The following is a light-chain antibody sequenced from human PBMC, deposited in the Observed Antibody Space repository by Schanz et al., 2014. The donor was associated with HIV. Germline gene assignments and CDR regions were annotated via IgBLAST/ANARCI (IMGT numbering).Light chain of an antibody. J-gene: IGKJ1*01. CDR3: QQYGSSPWT. CDR1: QSVNNN. V-gene: IGKV3D-15*01. Sequence: EIVMTQSPVTLSVSPGERATLSCRASQSVNNNLAWYQQKSGQPPRLLIYGASTRATGIPARFSGSGSGTEFTLTISSLQSEDFAVYFCQQYGSSPWTFGQGTRVDVK. CDR2: GAS.